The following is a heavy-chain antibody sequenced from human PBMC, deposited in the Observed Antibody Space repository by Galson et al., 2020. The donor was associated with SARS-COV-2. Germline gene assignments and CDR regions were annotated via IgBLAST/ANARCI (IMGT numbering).Heavy chain of an antibody. J-gene: IGHJ3*02. CDR2: IEHFGRT. CDR1: GGTFSGSY. Sequence: WETLSLTCAAYGGTFSGSYWHWIRQPPGKGLEWIGEIEHFGRTNYSPSPKSRVTTTADTSKNQFPLRLTSVTAAETAVYYCAGTEYCSSTICSGPFDIWGQGTRVTVSS. V-gene: IGHV4-34*08. CDR3: AGTEYCSSTICSGPFDI. D-gene: IGHD2-2*01.